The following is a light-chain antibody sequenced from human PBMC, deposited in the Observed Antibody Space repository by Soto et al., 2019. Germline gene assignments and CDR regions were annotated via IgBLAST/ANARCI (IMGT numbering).Light chain of an antibody. CDR3: SSYTSTRNLV. J-gene: IGLJ1*01. CDR1: SSDIGAYDH. CDR2: SVS. Sequence: QSVLTQPASVSGSPGQSITISCSGTSSDIGAYDHVAWFQQFPGKTPKLVIYSVSNRPSGVSYRFSGSKSGNTASLTISGLQTEDEADYFCSSYTSTRNLVFGTGTKVTVL. V-gene: IGLV2-14*01.